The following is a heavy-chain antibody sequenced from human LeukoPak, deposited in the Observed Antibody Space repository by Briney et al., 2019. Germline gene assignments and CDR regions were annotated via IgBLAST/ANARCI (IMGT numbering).Heavy chain of an antibody. J-gene: IGHJ4*02. V-gene: IGHV1-18*01. Sequence: GASVKVSCKASGYTFTSYGISWVRQAPGQGLEWMGWISVYNGNTNYAQKVQGRVTMTTDTSTSTAYMELRSLRSDDTAVYYCARVPTVTFFDYWGQGTLVTVSS. D-gene: IGHD4-17*01. CDR1: GYTFTSYG. CDR2: ISVYNGNT. CDR3: ARVPTVTFFDY.